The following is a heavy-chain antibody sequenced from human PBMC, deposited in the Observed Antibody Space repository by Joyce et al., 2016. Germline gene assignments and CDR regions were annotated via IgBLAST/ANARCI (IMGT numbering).Heavy chain of an antibody. Sequence: DVQLVQSGAAVKKPGESLKISCKASGYNFSRYWLGWVRQMPGKGLEWMGILFPDDSETRYSPSFQGQVTFSADTSTSTAFHQWSSLKASDTALYNCARSTKYNWNNYFESWGQGTLVTVSS. J-gene: IGHJ5*01. CDR3: ARSTKYNWNNYFES. D-gene: IGHD1-20*01. CDR2: LFPDDSET. CDR1: GYNFSRYW. V-gene: IGHV5-51*01.